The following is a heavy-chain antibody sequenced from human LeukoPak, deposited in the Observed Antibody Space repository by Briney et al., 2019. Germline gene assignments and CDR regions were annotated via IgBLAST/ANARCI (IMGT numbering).Heavy chain of an antibody. Sequence: GGSLRLSCEGSGFIFSSYAMTWVRQAPGKGLQWVSSISGSGESTYYADSMKGRFTISRDNSKNTLSLQMNSLRAEDTAVYFCAKGWECRVVIPAAVSWGQGTLVTVSS. CDR2: ISGSGEST. CDR3: AKGWECRVVIPAAVS. CDR1: GFIFSSYA. D-gene: IGHD2-2*01. V-gene: IGHV3-23*01. J-gene: IGHJ5*02.